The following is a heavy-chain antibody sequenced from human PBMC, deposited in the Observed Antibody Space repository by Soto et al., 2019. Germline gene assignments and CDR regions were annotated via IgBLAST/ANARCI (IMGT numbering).Heavy chain of an antibody. Sequence: ASVKVSCKASGYTFTSYAMHWVRQAPGQRLEWMGWINAGNGNTKYSQKFQGRVTITRDTSASTAYMELSSLRSEDTAVYYCARDYGYCSSTSCLYYYYYYGMDVWGQGTTVTVS. CDR2: INAGNGNT. V-gene: IGHV1-3*01. J-gene: IGHJ6*02. CDR3: ARDYGYCSSTSCLYYYYYYGMDV. D-gene: IGHD2-2*03. CDR1: GYTFTSYA.